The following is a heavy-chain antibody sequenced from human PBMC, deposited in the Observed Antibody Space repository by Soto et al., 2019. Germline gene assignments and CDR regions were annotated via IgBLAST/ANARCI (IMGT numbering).Heavy chain of an antibody. D-gene: IGHD6-13*01. CDR1: GFAFRSFT. J-gene: IGHJ5*02. CDR3: TRDESRDSSARGWFDP. CDR2: ISSNSAYI. Sequence: GGSLRLSCAASGFAFRSFTMNWVRQAPGKGLEWVSTISSNSAYIYYTDALRGRFTISRDNAKNSLHLQMNSLRAEDTAVYYCTRDESRDSSARGWFDPWGPGTLVTVSS. V-gene: IGHV3-21*01.